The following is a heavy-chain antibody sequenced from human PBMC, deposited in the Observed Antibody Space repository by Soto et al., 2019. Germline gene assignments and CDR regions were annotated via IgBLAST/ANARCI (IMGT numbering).Heavy chain of an antibody. CDR1: GFTFSSYA. Sequence: EVQLLESGGGLVQPGGPLRPSCAASGFTFSSYAMSWVGRAPGRGLEWVSAISGSGGSTYYADSVKGRFTISRDNSKNTLYLQMNSLRAEDTAVYYCAKREGGVSTWFDPWGQGTLVTVSS. V-gene: IGHV3-23*01. CDR3: AKREGGVSTWFDP. CDR2: ISGSGGST. J-gene: IGHJ5*02. D-gene: IGHD1-26*01.